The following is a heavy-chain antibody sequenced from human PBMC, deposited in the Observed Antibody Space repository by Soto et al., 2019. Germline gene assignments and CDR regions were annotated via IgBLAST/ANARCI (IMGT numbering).Heavy chain of an antibody. CDR2: IRDSGYST. CDR3: AAVKAQIVSSCWYWGVDI. D-gene: IGHD6-19*01. Sequence: EVQLLESGGGLVQPGGSLRLSCAASGFTFSTYSMTWVRQAPGQGLEWVSTIRDSGYSTHYADSVRGRFAISRDNYKNTLFQQMKSLRTEDTAVYYCAAVKAQIVSSCWYWGVDIWGQGTMVTVSS. CDR1: GFTFSTYS. J-gene: IGHJ3*02. V-gene: IGHV3-23*01.